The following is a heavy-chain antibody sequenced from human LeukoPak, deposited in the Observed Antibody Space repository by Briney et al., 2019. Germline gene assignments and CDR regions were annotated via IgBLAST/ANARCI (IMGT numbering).Heavy chain of an antibody. J-gene: IGHJ4*02. Sequence: ASVKVSCKASGGTFSSYAISWVRQAPGQGLEWMGGIIPILGTANYAQKFQGRVTITTDESTSTAYMELSSLRSENTAVYYCARDDKSYYYGSGSYFPAHWGQGTLVTVSS. CDR3: ARDDKSYYYGSGSYFPAH. V-gene: IGHV1-69*05. D-gene: IGHD3-10*01. CDR1: GGTFSSYA. CDR2: IIPILGTA.